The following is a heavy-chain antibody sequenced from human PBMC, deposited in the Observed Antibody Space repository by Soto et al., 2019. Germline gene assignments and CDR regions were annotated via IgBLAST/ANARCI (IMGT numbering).Heavy chain of an antibody. CDR1: GGSFGNYY. J-gene: IGHJ4*02. CDR3: ARQLDSTVFDY. Sequence: SETLSLTCTVSGGSFGNYYWSWLRQSPGKGLEWIGYISYRGNTNYDPSLESRVTISLDTSNNQFSMSLRSVTAADTATYYCARQLDSTVFDYWGRGTLVTVSS. D-gene: IGHD4-17*01. V-gene: IGHV4-59*01. CDR2: ISYRGNT.